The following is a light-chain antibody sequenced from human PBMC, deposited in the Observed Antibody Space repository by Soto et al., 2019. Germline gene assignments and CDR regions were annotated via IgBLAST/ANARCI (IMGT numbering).Light chain of an antibody. CDR1: RSNIGSNP. Sequence: QSVLTQPPSASGTPGQRVTISCSGSRSNIGSNPVNWYQQLPGTAPKLLIDSNNQRPSGVPDRFSGSRSGTSASLAISGLQSEDDVDYYCAAWDDSLYGRVFGTGTNLTVL. CDR3: AAWDDSLYGRV. J-gene: IGLJ1*01. V-gene: IGLV1-44*01. CDR2: SNN.